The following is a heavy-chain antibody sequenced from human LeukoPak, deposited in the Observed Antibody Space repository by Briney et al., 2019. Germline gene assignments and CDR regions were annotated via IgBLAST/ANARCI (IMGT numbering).Heavy chain of an antibody. J-gene: IGHJ5*02. CDR2: ISAYNGNT. Sequence: GASVTVSFKASVYTFTIYGITWVRQAPGQGLEWMGWISAYNGNTNYDQKLQGRVTMTTDTSTSTAYMELRSLTSDDTAVYYCARTYYYDTSGYYYGHWFDPWGQGTLVTVSS. D-gene: IGHD3-22*01. V-gene: IGHV1-18*01. CDR1: VYTFTIYG. CDR3: ARTYYYDTSGYYYGHWFDP.